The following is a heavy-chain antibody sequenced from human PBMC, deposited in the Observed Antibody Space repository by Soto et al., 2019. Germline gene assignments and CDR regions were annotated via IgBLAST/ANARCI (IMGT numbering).Heavy chain of an antibody. Sequence: PGGSLRLSCAASGFTFSSYAMHWVRQAPGKGLEWVAVISYDGSNKYYADSVKGRFTISRDNSKNTLYLQMNSLRAEDTAVYYCARGYCSSTSCYTPQRGYYYYYGMDVWGQGTTVTVSS. V-gene: IGHV3-30-3*01. CDR2: ISYDGSNK. D-gene: IGHD2-2*02. CDR3: ARGYCSSTSCYTPQRGYYYYYGMDV. J-gene: IGHJ6*02. CDR1: GFTFSSYA.